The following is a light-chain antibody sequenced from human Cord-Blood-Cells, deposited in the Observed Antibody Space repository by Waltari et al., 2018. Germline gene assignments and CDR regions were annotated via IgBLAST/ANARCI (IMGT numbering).Light chain of an antibody. CDR3: QSYDSSLSGSV. V-gene: IGLV1-40*01. CDR1: SANIGAGYD. J-gene: IGLJ3*02. Sequence: QSVLTQPPSASAAPGQRVSISCPGSSANIGAGYDVYWYQQLPGTAPKLLIYGNNHRPSGVPDRFSGSKSGTSASLAITGLQAEDEADYYCQSYDSSLSGSVFGGGTKLTVL. CDR2: GNN.